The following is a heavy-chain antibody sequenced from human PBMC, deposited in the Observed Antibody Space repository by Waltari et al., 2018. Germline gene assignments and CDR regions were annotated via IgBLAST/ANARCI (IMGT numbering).Heavy chain of an antibody. Sequence: EVQLLESGGGLVQPGGSLRLSCAASGFTFSSYAMSWVRQAPGKGLAGVSAISGSGGTPYFADSVKGRFTISRDNSKNTLYLQMNSLRAEDTAVYYCAKIPLVWFRDRVLLFDYWGQGTLVTVSS. CDR1: GFTFSSYA. J-gene: IGHJ4*02. CDR3: AKIPLVWFRDRVLLFDY. CDR2: ISGSGGTP. D-gene: IGHD3-10*01. V-gene: IGHV3-23*01.